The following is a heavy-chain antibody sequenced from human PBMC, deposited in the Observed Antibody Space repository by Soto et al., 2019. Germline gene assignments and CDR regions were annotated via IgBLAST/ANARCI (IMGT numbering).Heavy chain of an antibody. CDR3: ASTLPCGGDCYWTGYYYGMDV. CDR1: GYSFTSYW. CDR2: IDPSDSYT. V-gene: IGHV5-10-1*01. D-gene: IGHD2-21*02. Sequence: HGESLKISCKGSGYSFTSYWISWVRQMPGKGLEWMGRIDPSDSYTNYSPSFQGHVTISADKSISTAYLQWSSLKASDTAMYYCASTLPCGGDCYWTGYYYGMDVWGQGTTVTVSS. J-gene: IGHJ6*02.